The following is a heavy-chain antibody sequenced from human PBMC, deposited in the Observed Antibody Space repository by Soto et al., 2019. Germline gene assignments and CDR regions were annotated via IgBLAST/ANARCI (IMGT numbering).Heavy chain of an antibody. Sequence: QVQLVQSGAEVKKPGSSVKVSCKASGGTFSSYAISWVRQAPGQGLEWMGGIIPIFGTANYAQKFQGRVTITADESTSTAYMELSSLRSEDTAVYYCARDGSGSYYRIPNWFDPWGQGTLVTVSS. CDR2: IIPIFGTA. CDR1: GGTFSSYA. J-gene: IGHJ5*02. V-gene: IGHV1-69*01. CDR3: ARDGSGSYYRIPNWFDP. D-gene: IGHD1-26*01.